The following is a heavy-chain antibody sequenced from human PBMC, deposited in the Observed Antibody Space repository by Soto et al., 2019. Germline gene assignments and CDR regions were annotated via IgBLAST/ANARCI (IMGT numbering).Heavy chain of an antibody. Sequence: PGGSLRLSCSASGFTFSSYAMHWVRQAPGKGLEYVSAISSNGGSTYYADSVKGRFTISRDNSKNTLYLQMSSLRAEDTAMYYCVKGGQWEPGRGYHSFDIWGQGTMVTVSS. CDR3: VKGGQWEPGRGYHSFDI. CDR1: GFTFSSYA. D-gene: IGHD1-26*01. CDR2: ISSNGGST. J-gene: IGHJ3*02. V-gene: IGHV3-64D*08.